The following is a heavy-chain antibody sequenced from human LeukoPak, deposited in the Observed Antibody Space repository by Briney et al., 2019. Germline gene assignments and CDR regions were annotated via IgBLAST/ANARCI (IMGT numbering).Heavy chain of an antibody. D-gene: IGHD2-2*01. CDR2: ISSSGSTI. Sequence: GGSLRLSCAASGFTFSDYYMSWIRQAPGKGLEWVSYISSSGSTIYYADSVKGRFTISRDNAKNSLYLQMNSLRAEDTAVYYCAKGGVVVPAAATQLDYWGQGTLVTVSS. J-gene: IGHJ4*02. V-gene: IGHV3-11*01. CDR3: AKGGVVVPAAATQLDY. CDR1: GFTFSDYY.